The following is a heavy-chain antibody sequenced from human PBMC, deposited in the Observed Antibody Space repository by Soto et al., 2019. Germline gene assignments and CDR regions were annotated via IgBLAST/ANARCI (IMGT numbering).Heavy chain of an antibody. CDR1: GGTFSSYA. D-gene: IGHD3-10*01. J-gene: IGHJ5*02. V-gene: IGHV1-69*01. CDR2: IIPMYGPA. Sequence: QVPLVQSGAEVNKPGSSVTVSCKASGGTFSSYAIHWVRQAPGQGLEWMGGIIPMYGPAKYAQRFQGRVTITADESTTTVYMELTSLTYQDTAVYYCARVTSMVRGVIDNWFDPWGHGTLVTVSS. CDR3: ARVTSMVRGVIDNWFDP.